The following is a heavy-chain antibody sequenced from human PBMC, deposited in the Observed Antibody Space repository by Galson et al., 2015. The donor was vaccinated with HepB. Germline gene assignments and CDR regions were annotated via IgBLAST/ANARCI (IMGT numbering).Heavy chain of an antibody. D-gene: IGHD3-10*01. Sequence: SLRLSCAASGVTVSSNYMTWVRQAPGKGLEWVSVIYRDGRTYYAESLKGRFTISRDSSKNTVYLDMNTLRAEDTAVYHCARFPGEGYWGQGTLVIVSS. CDR2: IYRDGRT. CDR3: ARFPGEGY. V-gene: IGHV3-53*01. CDR1: GVTVSSNY. J-gene: IGHJ4*02.